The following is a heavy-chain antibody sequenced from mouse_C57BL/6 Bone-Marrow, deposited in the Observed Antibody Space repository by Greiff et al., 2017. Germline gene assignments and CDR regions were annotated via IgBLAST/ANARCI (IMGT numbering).Heavy chain of an antibody. CDR3: ARRGLLRPYFDC. CDR2: ISYDGSN. J-gene: IGHJ2*01. D-gene: IGHD1-2*01. Sequence: EVQLQESGPGLVKPSQSLSLTCSVTGYSITSGYYWNWIRQFPGNKLEWMGYISYDGSNNSNPSLKNRIPITRYTSKNQFFLKLTSVTTEDTATYYCARRGLLRPYFDCWDQGTTLTVSS. CDR1: GYSITSGYY. V-gene: IGHV3-6*01.